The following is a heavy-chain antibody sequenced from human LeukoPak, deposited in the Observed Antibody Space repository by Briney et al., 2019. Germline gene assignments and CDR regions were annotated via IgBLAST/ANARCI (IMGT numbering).Heavy chain of an antibody. CDR1: GFTFSSSA. D-gene: IGHD5-12*01. J-gene: IGHJ4*02. Sequence: GGSLRLSCAASGFTFSSSAMHWVRQAPGKGLEWVAVFSRDGINKYYADSVKGRFTISRDNSKNTFYLQMNSLRTEDTALYYCATGKSDASGYDFMLPYWGQGTLVTVSS. CDR2: FSRDGINK. CDR3: ATGKSDASGYDFMLPY. V-gene: IGHV3-30*01.